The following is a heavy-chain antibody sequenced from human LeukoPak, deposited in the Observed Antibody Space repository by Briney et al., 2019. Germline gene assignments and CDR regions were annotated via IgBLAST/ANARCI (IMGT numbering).Heavy chain of an antibody. J-gene: IGHJ4*02. CDR2: ITYDGSNK. CDR3: AKDREGTTFDN. Sequence: GRSLRLSCAASGFTFSNYDMHWVRQAPGKGLEWVAVITYDGSNKYYADSVKGRFTISRDNSKNTVYLQMNSLRAEDTAVYYCAKDREGTTFDNWGQGTLVTVSS. CDR1: GFTFSNYD. D-gene: IGHD1-7*01. V-gene: IGHV3-30*18.